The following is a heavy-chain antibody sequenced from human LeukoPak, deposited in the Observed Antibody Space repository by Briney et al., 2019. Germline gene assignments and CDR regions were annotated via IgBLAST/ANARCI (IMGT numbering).Heavy chain of an antibody. CDR3: ARATSGYYHDY. Sequence: SETLSLTCTVSGGSISSGIYYWAWIRQPPGKGLEWIGSIYYRGNTYYNPSLKSRVTISVDTSKNQFSLKLSSVTAADTAVYYCARATSGYYHDYWGQGTLVTVSS. CDR1: GGSISSGIYY. J-gene: IGHJ4*02. V-gene: IGHV4-39*02. CDR2: IYYRGNT. D-gene: IGHD3-22*01.